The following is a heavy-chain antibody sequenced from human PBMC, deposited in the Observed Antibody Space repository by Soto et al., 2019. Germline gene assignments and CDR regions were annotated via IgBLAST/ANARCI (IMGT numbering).Heavy chain of an antibody. J-gene: IGHJ6*02. CDR2: IYYSGST. CDR1: GGSISSGDYY. Sequence: QVQLQESGPGLVKPSQTLSLTCTVSGGSISSGDYYWSWIRQPPGKGLEWIGYIYYSGSTYYNPSLKSRXNIXVXTSKNQFSLKLSSVTAADTAVYYCARDEPDYYGMDVWGQGTTVTVSS. CDR3: ARDEPDYYGMDV. V-gene: IGHV4-30-4*01.